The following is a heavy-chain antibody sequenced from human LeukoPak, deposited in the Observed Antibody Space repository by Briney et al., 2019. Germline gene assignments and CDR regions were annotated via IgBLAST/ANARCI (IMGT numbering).Heavy chain of an antibody. CDR2: IRYDGSNK. CDR3: ARASRAYGISWPPDY. J-gene: IGHJ4*02. Sequence: GGSLRLSCALSGFTFSSYGMHWVRQAPGKGLGWVAFIRYDGSNKYYADSVKGRFTISRVNSKNTLYLQMNSLRAEDTAVYYCARASRAYGISWPPDYWGQGTLVTVSS. V-gene: IGHV3-30*02. CDR1: GFTFSSYG. D-gene: IGHD6-13*01.